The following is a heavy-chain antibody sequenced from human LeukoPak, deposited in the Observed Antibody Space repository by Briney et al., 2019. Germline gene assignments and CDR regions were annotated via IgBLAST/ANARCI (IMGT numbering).Heavy chain of an antibody. CDR1: GFTFSSYA. V-gene: IGHV3-30-3*01. J-gene: IGHJ4*02. Sequence: GGSLRLSCAASGFTFSSYAMHWVRQAPGKGLEWVAVISYDGSNKYYADFVKGRFTISRDNSKNTLYLQMNSLRGEDTAVYYCATGYYYGSGSPPWYWGQGTLVSVSS. CDR3: ATGYYYGSGSPPWY. CDR2: ISYDGSNK. D-gene: IGHD3-10*01.